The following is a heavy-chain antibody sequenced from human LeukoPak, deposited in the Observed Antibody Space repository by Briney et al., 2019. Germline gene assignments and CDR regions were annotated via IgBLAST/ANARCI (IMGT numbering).Heavy chain of an antibody. CDR1: GFTFSSYG. V-gene: IGHV3-30*02. CDR2: IRYDGSNK. J-gene: IGHJ4*02. Sequence: GGSQRLSCAAPGFTFSSYGMHWVRQAPGKGLEWVAFIRYDGSNKYYADSVKGRFTISRDNSKNTLYLQMNSLRAEDTAVYYCAKELTPRGYYYDSSGKFDYWGQGTLVTVSS. CDR3: AKELTPRGYYYDSSGKFDY. D-gene: IGHD3-22*01.